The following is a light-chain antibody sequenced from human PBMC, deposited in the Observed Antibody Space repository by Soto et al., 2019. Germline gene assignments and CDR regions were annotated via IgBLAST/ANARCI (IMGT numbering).Light chain of an antibody. Sequence: IVMTQSPATLSVYTGDTASLSCRAGQTIYSNVAWYQQRPGQAPRLIIYRASSRATGVPARFSGSGSGTEFTLTISSLQSEDFALYYCQQYQNLWTFGQGTKVDIK. CDR1: QTIYSN. CDR3: QQYQNLWT. CDR2: RAS. V-gene: IGKV3-15*01. J-gene: IGKJ1*01.